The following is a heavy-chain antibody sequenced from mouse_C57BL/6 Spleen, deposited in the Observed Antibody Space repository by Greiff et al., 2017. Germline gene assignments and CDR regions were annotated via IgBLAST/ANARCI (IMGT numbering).Heavy chain of an antibody. CDR2: IDPSDSYT. J-gene: IGHJ4*01. V-gene: IGHV1-69*01. CDR1: GYTFTSYW. Sequence: QVQLQQPGAELVMPGASVKLSCKASGYTFTSYWMHWVKQRPGQGLEWIGEIDPSDSYTNYNQKFKGKSTLTVDKSSSTAYMQLSSLTSEDSAVYYCARRDHDHYYAMDYWGQGTSVTVSS. CDR3: ARRDHDHYYAMDY.